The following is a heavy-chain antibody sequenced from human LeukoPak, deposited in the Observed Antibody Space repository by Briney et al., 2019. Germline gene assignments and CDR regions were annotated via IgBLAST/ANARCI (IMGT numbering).Heavy chain of an antibody. Sequence: GGSLRLSCAASGFTFSDYYMSWIRQAPGKGLEWVSYISSSGSTIYYADSVKGRFTISRDNAKNSLYLQMNSLRAEDTAVYYRARDSRLRSSYYYMDVWGKGTTVTVSS. D-gene: IGHD4-17*01. CDR3: ARDSRLRSSYYYMDV. V-gene: IGHV3-11*04. CDR1: GFTFSDYY. J-gene: IGHJ6*03. CDR2: ISSSGSTI.